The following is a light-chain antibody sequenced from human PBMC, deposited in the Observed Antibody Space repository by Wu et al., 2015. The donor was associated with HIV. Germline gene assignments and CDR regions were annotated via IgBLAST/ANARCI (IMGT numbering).Light chain of an antibody. CDR3: QKYDNIPLT. J-gene: IGKJ4*01. CDR2: DAS. Sequence: DIHMTQSPSSLSASVGDRVTITCRASQGIYNHLAWYQQKPGKVPKVLIYDASTLQSGVPSRFSGGGSGTDFTLTISSLQPEDVATYYCQKYDNIPLTFGGGTKVEIK. V-gene: IGKV1-27*01. CDR1: QGIYNH.